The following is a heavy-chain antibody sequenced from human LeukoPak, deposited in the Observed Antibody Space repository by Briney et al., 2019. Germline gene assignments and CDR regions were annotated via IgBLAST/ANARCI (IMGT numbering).Heavy chain of an antibody. V-gene: IGHV3-7*01. Sequence: GGSLRLSCEASGFNYSDYYVTWVRQAPGKGLEWVANINQDGTEKNYVDSVKGRFTISRDNAKKSLFLQMNNLRADDTAMYYCVRDVAYYGGNHDYWGPGTLVTVSS. CDR1: GFNYSDYY. J-gene: IGHJ4*02. D-gene: IGHD4-23*01. CDR3: VRDVAYYGGNHDY. CDR2: INQDGTEK.